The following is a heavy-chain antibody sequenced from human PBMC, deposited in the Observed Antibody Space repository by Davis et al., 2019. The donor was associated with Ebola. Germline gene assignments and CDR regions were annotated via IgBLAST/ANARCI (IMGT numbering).Heavy chain of an antibody. J-gene: IGHJ6*02. CDR3: ARAPRRTEDLVHAMDV. CDR1: GYPFTSSG. V-gene: IGHV1-18*04. D-gene: IGHD3/OR15-3a*01. CDR2: ISPHNGNT. Sequence: AASVKVSCKASGYPFTSSGVTWVRQAPGQGLQWMGWISPHNGNTNYAQKFQGRAAMTTDTSTRTAYMELRGLRSDDTAVYYCARAPRRTEDLVHAMDVWGQGTTVTVSS.